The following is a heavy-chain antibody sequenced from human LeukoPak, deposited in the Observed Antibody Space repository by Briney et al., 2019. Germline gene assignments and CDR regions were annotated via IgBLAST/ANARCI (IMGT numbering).Heavy chain of an antibody. CDR2: ISSSSSSI. J-gene: IGHJ4*02. CDR3: ARASGDIVETATMGSY. Sequence: GSLRLSCAASGFTFSSYSMNWVRQAPGKGLEWVPSISSSSSSIYYADSVKGRFTISRDNAKNSLYLQMNGLRAEDTAVYYCARASGDIVETATMGSYWGQGTLVTVSS. CDR1: GFTFSSYS. D-gene: IGHD5-18*01. V-gene: IGHV3-21*01.